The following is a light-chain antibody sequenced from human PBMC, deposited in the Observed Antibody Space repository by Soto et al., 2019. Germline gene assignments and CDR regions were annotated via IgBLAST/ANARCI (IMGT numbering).Light chain of an antibody. CDR2: GAS. CDR1: QSVSSNY. J-gene: IGKJ1*01. CDR3: QQYGSSPGT. Sequence: ENVLTQSPGTLSLSPGERATLSCRASQSVSSNYLAWYQQKPGQAPRXXVYGASSRATGIPDRFSGSGSGTDLTITISRLEPEDFEVYYCQQYGSSPGTFGQGTKVDIK. V-gene: IGKV3-20*01.